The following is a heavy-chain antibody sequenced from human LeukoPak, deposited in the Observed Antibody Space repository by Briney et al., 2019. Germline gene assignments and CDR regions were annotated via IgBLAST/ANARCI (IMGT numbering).Heavy chain of an antibody. CDR1: GGSIGRYF. CDR2: IYASGTT. CDR3: ARHGYGDYYFDY. J-gene: IGHJ4*02. D-gene: IGHD4-17*01. Sequence: SETLSLTCTVSGGSIGRYFWSWIRQPAGKGLEWIGRIYASGTTNYNPSLKSRVTMSVDTSKNQLSLNPKSVTAADTAVYCCARHGYGDYYFDYWGQGTLVTVSS. V-gene: IGHV4-4*07.